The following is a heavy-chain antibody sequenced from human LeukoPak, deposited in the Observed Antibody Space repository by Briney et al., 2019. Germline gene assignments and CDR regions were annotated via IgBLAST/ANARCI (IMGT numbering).Heavy chain of an antibody. D-gene: IGHD5-18*01. CDR1: GVIFSNYW. CDR2: INRDGSST. CDR3: ARDGGDRGYSYGYYDAFDI. V-gene: IGHV3-74*01. J-gene: IGHJ3*02. Sequence: PGGSLRLSCAASGVIFSNYWVHWVRQAPGKGLVWVSRINRDGSSTSYADSVKGRFTISRDNAKNTLYLQMNSLRAEDTAVYYCARDGGDRGYSYGYYDAFDIWGQGTMVTVSS.